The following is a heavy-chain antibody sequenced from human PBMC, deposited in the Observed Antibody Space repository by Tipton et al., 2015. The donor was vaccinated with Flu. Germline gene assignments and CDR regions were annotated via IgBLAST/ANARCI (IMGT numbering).Heavy chain of an antibody. J-gene: IGHJ4*02. CDR1: GFTFSNYW. Sequence: GSLLSCAASGFTFSNYWTSWVRQAPGKGLEWVADIKQDGNGKYYVDSVKGRFTISRDNAKNSLYLQMNSLRVEDTAVYYCAREDRLVGSNCFDFWGQGTLVTVSS. V-gene: IGHV3-7*01. D-gene: IGHD1-26*01. CDR3: AREDRLVGSNCFDF. CDR2: IKQDGNGK.